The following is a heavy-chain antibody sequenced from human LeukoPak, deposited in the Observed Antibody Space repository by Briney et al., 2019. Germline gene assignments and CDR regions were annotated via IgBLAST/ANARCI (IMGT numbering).Heavy chain of an antibody. V-gene: IGHV4-59*01. CDR3: ARGFDSKSTYFDY. Sequence: SETLSLTCSVSGASISSYYWNWIRQPPGKGLEWIGYIYYSGSTNYNPSLKSRVTISVDTSKNQFSLRLTSVSAADTAVYYCARGFDSKSTYFDYWGQGTLLTVSS. D-gene: IGHD5-12*01. CDR2: IYYSGST. CDR1: GASISSYY. J-gene: IGHJ4*02.